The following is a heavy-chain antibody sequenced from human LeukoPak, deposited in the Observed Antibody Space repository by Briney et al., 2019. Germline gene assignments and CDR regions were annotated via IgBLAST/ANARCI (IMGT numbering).Heavy chain of an antibody. CDR1: GFTFNIYW. J-gene: IGHJ4*02. CDR2: IKQDGSEK. CDR3: ARDKEGPWDY. Sequence: PGGSLRLSCAASGFTFNIYWMSWVRQAPGKGLEWVANIKQDGSEKYYVDSVKGRFTISRDNSKNTLYLQMNSLRAEDTAVYYCARDKEGPWDYWGQGTLVTVSS. V-gene: IGHV3-7*01.